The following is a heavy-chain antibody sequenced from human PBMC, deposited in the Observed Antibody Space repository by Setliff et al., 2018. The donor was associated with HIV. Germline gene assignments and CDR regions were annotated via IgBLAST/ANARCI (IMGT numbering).Heavy chain of an antibody. CDR2: INHGGIT. Sequence: PSETLSLTCAVYGGSFSGYYWSWIRQPPGKGLEWIGEINHGGITNYNPSLKSRVTISLDTSKNQFSLKPSSVTAADTAVYYCARRLYDIVVVVAATRGCWFDPWGQGPRSPSPQ. D-gene: IGHD2-15*01. J-gene: IGHJ5*02. V-gene: IGHV4-34*01. CDR3: ARRLYDIVVVVAATRGCWFDP. CDR1: GGSFSGYY.